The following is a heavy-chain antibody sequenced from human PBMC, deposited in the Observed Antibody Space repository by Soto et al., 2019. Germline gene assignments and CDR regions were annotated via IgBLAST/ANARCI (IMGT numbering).Heavy chain of an antibody. D-gene: IGHD3-3*01. CDR1: GYTFTSYD. CDR3: ARGPSTPITIFGVVKPPQKYYFDY. CDR2: MNPNSGNT. J-gene: IGHJ4*02. V-gene: IGHV1-8*01. Sequence: ASVKVSCKASGYTFTSYDINWVRQATGQGLEWMGWMNPNSGNTGYAQKFQGRVTMIRNTFIRTAYMELSSLRSEDTAVYYCARGPSTPITIFGVVKPPQKYYFDYWGQGTLVTVSS.